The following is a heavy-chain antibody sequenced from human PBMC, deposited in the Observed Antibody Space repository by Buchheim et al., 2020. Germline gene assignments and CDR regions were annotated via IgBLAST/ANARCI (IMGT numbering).Heavy chain of an antibody. Sequence: EVQLLESGGDLVRPGGSLRLSCVASGFTFKTYVMSWVRQAPGKGLEWVSVISGESDATWYADSVKGRFVISRDNYNNALYLQMNRLGDEDTAVYYCVKGSSSSRPYYFDHWGQGAL. CDR1: GFTFKTYV. CDR3: VKGSSSSRPYYFDH. D-gene: IGHD2-2*01. J-gene: IGHJ4*02. CDR2: ISGESDAT. V-gene: IGHV3-23*01.